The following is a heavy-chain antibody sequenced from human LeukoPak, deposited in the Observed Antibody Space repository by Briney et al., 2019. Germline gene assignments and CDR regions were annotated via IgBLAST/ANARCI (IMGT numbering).Heavy chain of an antibody. V-gene: IGHV3-30*18. CDR1: GFTFSSYN. Sequence: PGGSLRLSCAASGFTFSSYNMNWVRQAPGKGLEWVAVISYDGSNKYYADSVKGRFTISRDNSKNTLYLQMNSLRAEDTAVYYCAKVPHHITYYYDSSGYVFDYWGQGTLVTVSS. CDR2: ISYDGSNK. CDR3: AKVPHHITYYYDSSGYVFDY. J-gene: IGHJ4*02. D-gene: IGHD3-22*01.